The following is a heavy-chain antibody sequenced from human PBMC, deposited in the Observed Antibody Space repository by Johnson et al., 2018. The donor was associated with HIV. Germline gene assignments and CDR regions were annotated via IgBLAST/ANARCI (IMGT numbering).Heavy chain of an antibody. J-gene: IGHJ3*02. CDR2: LRSKAYGGTT. Sequence: VQLVESGGGVVQPGRSLRLSCAASGFTFGDYVINWVRQAPGKGLEWVGFLRSKAYGGTTEYAASVKGRFTISRDNSKNTLYLQMNSLRAEDTAVYYCVRPAAAGRDDAFDIWGQGTMVTVSS. D-gene: IGHD6-13*01. V-gene: IGHV3-49*04. CDR3: VRPAAAGRDDAFDI. CDR1: GFTFGDYV.